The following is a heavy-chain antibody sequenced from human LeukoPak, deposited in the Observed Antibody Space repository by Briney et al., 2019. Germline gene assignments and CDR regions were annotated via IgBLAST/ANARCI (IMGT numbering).Heavy chain of an antibody. Sequence: PGGSLRLSCAASGFTFSTCWMSWVRQGPGKGLVWVAIIKGDGSEKAYVNSVKGRFSISRDNAENSLYLQMSSLRAEDTAVYYCAKDWGYGEAGIDFWGQGTLVTVSS. V-gene: IGHV3-7*04. D-gene: IGHD6-13*01. J-gene: IGHJ4*02. CDR3: AKDWGYGEAGIDF. CDR1: GFTFSTCW. CDR2: IKGDGSEK.